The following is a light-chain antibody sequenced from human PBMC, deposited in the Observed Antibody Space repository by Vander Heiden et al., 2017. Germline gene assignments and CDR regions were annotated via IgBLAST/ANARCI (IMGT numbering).Light chain of an antibody. Sequence: DIQMTHSPSSLSASVGDRVTITCRASQSISSYLNWYQQKPGKAPKLLIYAASSLQSGVPSRFSGSGSGTDFTLTISSLQPEDFATYYCQQNDSTPPDTFGQGTRLEIK. V-gene: IGKV1-39*01. CDR3: QQNDSTPPDT. J-gene: IGKJ2*01. CDR1: QSISSY. CDR2: AAS.